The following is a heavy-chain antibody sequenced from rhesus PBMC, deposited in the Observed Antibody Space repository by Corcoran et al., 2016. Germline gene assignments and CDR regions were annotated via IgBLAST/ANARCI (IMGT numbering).Heavy chain of an antibody. D-gene: IGHD2-2*01. J-gene: IGHJ1*01. CDR3: ARGYCTSTTCWKEEYFEF. V-gene: IGHV4-73*01. CDR2: IYGNSART. CDR1: GGSISGYYY. Sequence: QVQLQQWGEGLVKPSETLSLTCAVYGGSISGYYYWSWIRQPPGKGLEWIGYIYGNSARTNYHPTLQYRVTISKATSKNQFSLKLSSVTAADTAVYYCARGYCTSTTCWKEEYFEFWGQGALVTVSS.